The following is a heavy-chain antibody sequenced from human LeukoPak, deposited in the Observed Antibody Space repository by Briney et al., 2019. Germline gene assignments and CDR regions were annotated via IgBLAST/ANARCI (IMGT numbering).Heavy chain of an antibody. CDR3: AKDKAGTTDWYFDL. V-gene: IGHV3-9*01. J-gene: IGHJ2*01. CDR2: ISWNSGSI. CDR1: GFTFDDYA. D-gene: IGHD1-1*01. Sequence: PGGSLRLSCAASGFTFDDYAMHWVRQAPGKGLEWVSGISWNSGSIGYADSVKGRFTISRDNAKNSLYLQMNSLRAEDTALYYCAKDKAGTTDWYFDLWGRGTLVTVSS.